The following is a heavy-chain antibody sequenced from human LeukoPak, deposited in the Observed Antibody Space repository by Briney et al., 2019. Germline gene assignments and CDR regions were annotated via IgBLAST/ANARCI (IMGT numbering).Heavy chain of an antibody. D-gene: IGHD3-9*01. Sequence: GGSLRLSCAASGFTFSSYGMHWVRQAPGKGLEWVAFIRYDGSNKYYADSVKGRFTISRDNAKNSLYLQMNSLRAEDTAVYYCAREGERYFGPYYYYGMDVWGQGTTVTVSS. V-gene: IGHV3-30*02. CDR2: IRYDGSNK. CDR1: GFTFSSYG. CDR3: AREGERYFGPYYYYGMDV. J-gene: IGHJ6*02.